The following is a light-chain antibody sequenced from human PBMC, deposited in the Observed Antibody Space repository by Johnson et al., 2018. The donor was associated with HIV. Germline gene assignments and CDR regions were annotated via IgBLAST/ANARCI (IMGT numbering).Light chain of an antibody. CDR3: GTWDSSLSAYV. J-gene: IGLJ1*01. CDR2: ENN. Sequence: QKVTISCSGSSSNIGNNYVSWSQQLPGTAPKLLIYENNKRPSGIPDRFSGSKSGTSATLGITGLQTGDEADYYCGTWDSSLSAYVFATGTKVTVL. CDR1: SSNIGNNY. V-gene: IGLV1-51*02.